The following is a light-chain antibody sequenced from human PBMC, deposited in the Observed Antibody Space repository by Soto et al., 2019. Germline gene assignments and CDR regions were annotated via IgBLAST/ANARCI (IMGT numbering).Light chain of an antibody. V-gene: IGLV1-47*01. J-gene: IGLJ2*01. CDR2: RDN. Sequence: QSVLTQPPSASGTRGQRVTISCSGSSSNIGSKHVNWYQQLPGTAPKVLIYRDNQRPAGVPDRFSGSKSGTSASLDISGLRSEDEADYYCAAWDDSLSGVVFGGGTKLTVL. CDR3: AAWDDSLSGVV. CDR1: SSNIGSKH.